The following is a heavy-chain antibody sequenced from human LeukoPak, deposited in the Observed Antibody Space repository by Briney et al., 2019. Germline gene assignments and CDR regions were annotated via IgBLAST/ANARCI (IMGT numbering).Heavy chain of an antibody. CDR2: IYTSGST. CDR1: GGSISSGSYY. D-gene: IGHD3-10*01. J-gene: IGHJ4*02. Sequence: SETLSLTCTVSGGSISSGSYYWSWIRQPAGKGLEWIGRIYTSGSTNYNPSPKSRVTISVDTSKNQFSLKLSSVTAADTAVYYCARLYGSGSSLYFDYWGQGTLVTVSS. V-gene: IGHV4-61*02. CDR3: ARLYGSGSSLYFDY.